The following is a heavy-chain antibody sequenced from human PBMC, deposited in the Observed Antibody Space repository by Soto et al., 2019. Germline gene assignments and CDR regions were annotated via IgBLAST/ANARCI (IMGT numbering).Heavy chain of an antibody. Sequence: SETLSLTCTVSGGSISSYYWSWIRQPPGKGLEWIGYIYYSGSTNYNPYLKSRVTISVDTSKNLFSLKLSSVTAADTAVYYCARDALKIVGATAFDYWGQGTLVTVSS. CDR1: GGSISSYY. D-gene: IGHD1-26*01. V-gene: IGHV4-59*12. CDR2: IYYSGST. J-gene: IGHJ4*02. CDR3: ARDALKIVGATAFDY.